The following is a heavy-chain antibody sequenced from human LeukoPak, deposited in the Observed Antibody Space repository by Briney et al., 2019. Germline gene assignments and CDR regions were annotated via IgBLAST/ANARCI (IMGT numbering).Heavy chain of an antibody. CDR3: ARGTAMVRGDNRGVDY. V-gene: IGHV1-18*01. D-gene: IGHD3-10*01. CDR1: GYTLTSYG. CDR2: ISAYNGNT. Sequence: ASVKVSCKASGYTLTSYGISWVRQAPGQGLEWMGWISAYNGNTNYAQKLQGRVTMTTDTSTSTAYMELRSLRSDDTAVYYCARGTAMVRGDNRGVDYWGQGTLVTVSS. J-gene: IGHJ4*02.